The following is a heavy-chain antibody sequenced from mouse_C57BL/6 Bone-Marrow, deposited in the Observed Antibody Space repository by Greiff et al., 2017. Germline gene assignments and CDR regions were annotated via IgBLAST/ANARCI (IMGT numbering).Heavy chain of an antibody. V-gene: IGHV1-19*01. CDR2: INPYNGGT. Sequence: VQLKQSGPVLVKPGASVKMSCKASGYTFTDYYMNWVKQSHGKSLEWIGVINPYNGGTSYNQKFKGKATLTVDKSSSKAYMGLNSLTSEDSAVYDCAGGGITTGEGDYWGQGTTLTVSS. CDR3: AGGGITTGEGDY. CDR1: GYTFTDYY. J-gene: IGHJ2*01. D-gene: IGHD1-1*01.